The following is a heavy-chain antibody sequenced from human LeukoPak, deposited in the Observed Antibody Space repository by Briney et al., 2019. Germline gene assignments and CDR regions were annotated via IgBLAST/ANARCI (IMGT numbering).Heavy chain of an antibody. CDR3: ANEYSSSLGQNFDY. CDR2: ISGSGGST. D-gene: IGHD6-6*01. CDR1: GFTFDDYG. V-gene: IGHV3-23*01. J-gene: IGHJ4*02. Sequence: GGSLRLSCAASGFTFDDYGMSWVRQAPGKGLEWVSAISGSGGSTYYADSVKGRFTISRDNSKNTLYLQMNSLRAEDTAVYYCANEYSSSLGQNFDYWGQGTLVTVSS.